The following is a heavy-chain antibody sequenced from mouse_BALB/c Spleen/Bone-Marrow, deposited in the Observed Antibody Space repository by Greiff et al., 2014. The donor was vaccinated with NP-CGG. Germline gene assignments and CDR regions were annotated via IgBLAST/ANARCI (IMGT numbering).Heavy chain of an antibody. J-gene: IGHJ3*01. Sequence: VQGVESGAELMKPGASVKISCKATGYTFSSYWIEWVKQRPGHGLEWIGEILPGSGNTNYNEKFKGKATFTADTSSNTAYMQLSSLTSVDSGVYYCARKDYYSRFGYWGQGTLVTVSA. CDR3: ARKDYYSRFGY. CDR2: ILPGSGNT. D-gene: IGHD2-12*01. CDR1: GYTFSSYW. V-gene: IGHV1-9*01.